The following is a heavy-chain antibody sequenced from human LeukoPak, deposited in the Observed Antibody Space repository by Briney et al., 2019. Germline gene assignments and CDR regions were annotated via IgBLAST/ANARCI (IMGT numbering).Heavy chain of an antibody. V-gene: IGHV4-59*01. J-gene: IGHJ4*02. Sequence: SETLSLTCTVSGGSTSSYYWNWIRQPPGKGLEWLGYIYHSGSPTYNPSLKSRVSISVDTSKNQFSLKLSSVTAADTAVYYCTAVTALGALDYWGQGTLVTVSS. CDR1: GGSTSSYY. D-gene: IGHD2-21*02. CDR2: IYHSGSP. CDR3: TAVTALGALDY.